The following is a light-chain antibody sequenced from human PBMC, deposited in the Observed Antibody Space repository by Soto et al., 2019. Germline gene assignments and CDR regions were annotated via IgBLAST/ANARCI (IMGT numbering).Light chain of an antibody. V-gene: IGLV2-11*01. CDR3: CSYAGPYAPDV. CDR1: SSDVGGYNF. J-gene: IGLJ1*01. CDR2: DVS. Sequence: QSALTQPRSVSGSPGQSVTISCTGTSSDVGGYNFVSWYQQHPGQVPRLMIFDVSKRPSGVPDRLSGSKSGNTASLTITGLQAEDEADYYCCSYAGPYAPDVFGTGTKVTVL.